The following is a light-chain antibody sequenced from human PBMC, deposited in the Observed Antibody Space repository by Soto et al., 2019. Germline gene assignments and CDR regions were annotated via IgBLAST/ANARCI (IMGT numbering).Light chain of an antibody. Sequence: DVQMTQSPSSLSASAGDRVSITCRASESISRHLNWYQQKPGNAPRLLIYAASSLQNGVPSRFSGSGSGTDFTLTISNLQPGDFATYYCQESYSTLSITFGQGTRLETK. CDR1: ESISRH. J-gene: IGKJ5*01. CDR3: QESYSTLSIT. V-gene: IGKV1-39*01. CDR2: AAS.